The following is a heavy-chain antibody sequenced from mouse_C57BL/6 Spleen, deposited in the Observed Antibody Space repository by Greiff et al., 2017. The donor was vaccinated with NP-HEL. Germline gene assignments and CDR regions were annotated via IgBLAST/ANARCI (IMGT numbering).Heavy chain of an antibody. CDR1: GFSLTSYG. D-gene: IGHD2-1*01. CDR3: ARNQIYYGNWWYFDV. Sequence: VQLQESGPGLVQPSQSLSITCTVSGFSLTSYGVHWVRQSPGKGLEWLGVIWSGGSTDYNAAFISRLSISKDNSKSQVFFKMNSLQADDTAIYYCARNQIYYGNWWYFDVWGTGTTVTVSS. V-gene: IGHV2-2*01. CDR2: IWSGGST. J-gene: IGHJ1*03.